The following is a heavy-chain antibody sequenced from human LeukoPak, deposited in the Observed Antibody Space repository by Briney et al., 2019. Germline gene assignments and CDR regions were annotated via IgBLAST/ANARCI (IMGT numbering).Heavy chain of an antibody. Sequence: SETLSLTCAVYGGSFSGYYWSWIRQPPGKGLEWIGEINHSGSTNYNPSLKSRVTISVDTSKHQFSLKLSSVTAADTAVYYCARLLIVVVPAARYNWFDPWGQGTLVTVSS. CDR3: ARLLIVVVPAARYNWFDP. J-gene: IGHJ5*02. V-gene: IGHV4-34*01. CDR2: INHSGST. D-gene: IGHD2-2*01. CDR1: GGSFSGYY.